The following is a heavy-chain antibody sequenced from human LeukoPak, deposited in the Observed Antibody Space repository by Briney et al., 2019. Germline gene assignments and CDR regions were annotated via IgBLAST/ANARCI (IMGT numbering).Heavy chain of an antibody. Sequence: RGSLRLSCAASGFTFSTYGFHWVRQAPGKGLEWVTFIRYDGSKKYYGDSVKGRFTISRDNSKNTLYLQMNSLGAEDTAVYYCAKGGVTDSSGYYSGYYFYMDVWGKGTTVTVSS. V-gene: IGHV3-30*02. CDR1: GFTFSTYG. J-gene: IGHJ6*03. CDR2: IRYDGSKK. CDR3: AKGGVTDSSGYYSGYYFYMDV. D-gene: IGHD3-22*01.